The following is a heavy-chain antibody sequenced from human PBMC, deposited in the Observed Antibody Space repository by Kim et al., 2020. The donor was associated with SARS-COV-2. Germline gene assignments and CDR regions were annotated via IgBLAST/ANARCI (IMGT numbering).Heavy chain of an antibody. J-gene: IGHJ3*01. Sequence: GGSLRLSCAASGFTFSRHCMHWVRQAPGKGLEWVTFIRYYGTDQYYLDSVRGRFTVSRDNSKNTVYLQMNSLRVEDTAVYYCARDGQAAAAHGVDLWGQGTMVTVSS. CDR1: GFTFSRHC. CDR3: ARDGQAAAAHGVDL. CDR2: IRYYGTDQ. D-gene: IGHD6-13*01. V-gene: IGHV3-30*02.